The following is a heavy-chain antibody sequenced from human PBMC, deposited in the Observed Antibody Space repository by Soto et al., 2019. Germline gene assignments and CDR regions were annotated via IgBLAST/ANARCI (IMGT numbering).Heavy chain of an antibody. Sequence: SVKVSCKASGGTFSSYAISWVRQAPGQGLEWMGGIIPIFGTANYAQKFQGRVTITADKSTSTAYMELSSLRSEDTAVYYCASRTYYDFWSGYYEYNWFDLWGQGTLVTVSS. CDR3: ASRTYYDFWSGYYEYNWFDL. CDR2: IIPIFGTA. J-gene: IGHJ5*02. D-gene: IGHD3-3*01. V-gene: IGHV1-69*06. CDR1: GGTFSSYA.